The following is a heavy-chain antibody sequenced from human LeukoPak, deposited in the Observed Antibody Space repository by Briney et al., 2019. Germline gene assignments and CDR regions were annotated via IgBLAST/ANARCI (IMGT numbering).Heavy chain of an antibody. CDR1: GFTVSSNY. CDR3: ATSTVTDYYYYYGMDV. D-gene: IGHD4-17*01. J-gene: IGHJ6*02. V-gene: IGHV3-66*01. Sequence: PGGSLRLSCAASGFTVSSNYMSWVRQAPGKGLEWVSVIYSGGSTYYADSVKGRFTISRDNSKNTLYLQMNSLRAEDTAVYYCATSTVTDYYYYYGMDVWGQGTTVTVSS. CDR2: IYSGGST.